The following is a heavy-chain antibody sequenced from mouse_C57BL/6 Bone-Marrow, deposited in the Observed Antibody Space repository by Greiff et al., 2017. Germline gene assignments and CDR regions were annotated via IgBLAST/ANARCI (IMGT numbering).Heavy chain of an antibody. CDR2: IVPSDSYT. V-gene: IGHV1-69*01. CDR1: GYTFTSYW. CDR3: AREGGGSSLFAY. J-gene: IGHJ3*01. D-gene: IGHD1-1*01. Sequence: LQLQQPGAELVMPGASVKLSCKASGYTFTSYWMHWVKQRPGQGLEWIGEIVPSDSYTNYNQKFKGKSTLTVDKSSSTAYMQLSSLTSEDSAVYYCAREGGGSSLFAYWGQGTLVTVSA.